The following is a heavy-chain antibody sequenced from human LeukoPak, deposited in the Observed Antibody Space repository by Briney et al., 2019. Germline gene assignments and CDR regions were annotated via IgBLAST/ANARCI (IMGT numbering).Heavy chain of an antibody. CDR2: INTNTGNP. V-gene: IGHV7-4-1*02. CDR3: ARDPEQQLATTIHYFDY. Sequence: ASVKVSCKASGYTFTSYAMNWVRQAPGQGLEWMGWINTNTGNPTYAQGFTGRFVFSLGTSVSTAYLQISSLKAEDTAVYYCARDPEQQLATTIHYFDYWGQGTLVTVSS. D-gene: IGHD6-13*01. CDR1: GYTFTSYA. J-gene: IGHJ4*02.